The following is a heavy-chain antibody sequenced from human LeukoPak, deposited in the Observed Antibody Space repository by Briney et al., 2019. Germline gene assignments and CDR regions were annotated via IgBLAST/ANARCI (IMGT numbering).Heavy chain of an antibody. V-gene: IGHV4-39*01. J-gene: IGHJ5*02. CDR1: GGSISSISYY. CDR3: ARLNYDSGGYYGVPNWFDP. D-gene: IGHD3-22*01. Sequence: SETLSLTCTVSGGSISSISYYWGCIRQPPGKGLEWIGSFYYSGSTYYNPSLKSRVTISVDRSMNQFYLRMSSVTAADTAVYYCARLNYDSGGYYGVPNWFDPWGPGTLVTVSS. CDR2: FYYSGST.